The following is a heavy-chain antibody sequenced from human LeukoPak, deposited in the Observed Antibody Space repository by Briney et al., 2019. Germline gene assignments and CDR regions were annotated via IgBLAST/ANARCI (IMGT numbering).Heavy chain of an antibody. CDR3: ARDPYSGNYGDYYYYYMDV. V-gene: IGHV3-20*04. CDR2: INWNGIIK. CDR1: GFTFEDYG. D-gene: IGHD1-26*01. J-gene: IGHJ6*03. Sequence: PGGSLRLSCAVSGFTFEDYGMSWVRQGPGKGLEWVAGINWNGIIKRYGDSVKGRFTISRDNAKSSLYLQMNSLRDEDTAVYYCARDPYSGNYGDYYYYYMDVWGKGTTVTISS.